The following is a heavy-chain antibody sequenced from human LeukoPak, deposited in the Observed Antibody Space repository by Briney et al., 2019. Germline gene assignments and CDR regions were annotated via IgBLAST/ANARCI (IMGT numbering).Heavy chain of an antibody. J-gene: IGHJ5*02. CDR1: GYTFTGYY. D-gene: IGHD6-6*01. CDR2: MNPNSGNT. V-gene: IGHV1-8*02. CDR3: ASCLSTLRSSCWFDP. Sequence: ASVKVSCKASGYTFTGYYMHWVRQAPGQGLEWMGWMNPNSGNTGYAQKFQGRVTMTRNTSISTAYMELSSLRSEDTAVYYCASCLSTLRSSCWFDPWGQGTLVTVSS.